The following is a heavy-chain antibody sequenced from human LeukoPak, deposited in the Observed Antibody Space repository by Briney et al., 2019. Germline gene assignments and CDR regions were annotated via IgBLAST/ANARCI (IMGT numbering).Heavy chain of an antibody. D-gene: IGHD5-18*01. CDR1: GFAIISYA. V-gene: IGHV3-23*01. CDR3: AKWVGRAMANDY. Sequence: GSLLLSCAASGFAIISYAMSCVRRAPGKGLEWVSAISGSGGSTYYADSVKGRFTISRDNSKNTLYLQMNSLRAEDTAVYYCAKWVGRAMANDYWGQGTLVTVSS. J-gene: IGHJ4*02. CDR2: ISGSGGST.